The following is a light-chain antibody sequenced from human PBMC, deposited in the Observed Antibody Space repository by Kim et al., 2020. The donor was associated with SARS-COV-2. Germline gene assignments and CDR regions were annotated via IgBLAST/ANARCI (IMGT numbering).Light chain of an antibody. J-gene: IGKJ4*01. CDR3: QQSYSAPLT. CDR2: TAS. V-gene: IGKV1-39*01. Sequence: DIQMTQSPSSLSASVGDRVTITCRASQSISSYLNWYQQSPGKAPKLLIYTASTLQGGVPSRFSGSGSGTDFSLTISSLQPEDFATYYCQQSYSAPLTFGGGTKVDIK. CDR1: QSISSY.